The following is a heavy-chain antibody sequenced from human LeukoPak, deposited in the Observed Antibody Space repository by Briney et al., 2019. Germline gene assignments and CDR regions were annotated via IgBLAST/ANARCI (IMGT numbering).Heavy chain of an antibody. J-gene: IGHJ6*03. D-gene: IGHD3-3*01. Sequence: SQTLSLTCTVPGGSTSSGSYYWGWIRQPAGKGLEWLVRIYTSGSTNYNPSLKSRVTISVDTSKNQFSLKLSSVTAADTAVYYCAREDFGVVTYYYYYMDVWGKGTTVTVSS. CDR1: GGSTSSGSYY. V-gene: IGHV4-61*02. CDR2: IYTSGST. CDR3: AREDFGVVTYYYYYMDV.